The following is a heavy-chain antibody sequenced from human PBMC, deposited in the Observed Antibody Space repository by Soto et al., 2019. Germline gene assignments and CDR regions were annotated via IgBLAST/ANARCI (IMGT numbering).Heavy chain of an antibody. CDR1: GFTFSSYW. Sequence: GGSLRLSCAASGFTFSSYWMSWVRQAPGKGLEWVANIKQDGSEEYYVDSVKGRFTISRDNAKNSLYLQMNSLRAEDTAVYYCARRTSTYYYDSSGWNDAFDIWGQGTMVTVSS. J-gene: IGHJ3*02. V-gene: IGHV3-7*05. CDR3: ARRTSTYYYDSSGWNDAFDI. CDR2: IKQDGSEE. D-gene: IGHD3-22*01.